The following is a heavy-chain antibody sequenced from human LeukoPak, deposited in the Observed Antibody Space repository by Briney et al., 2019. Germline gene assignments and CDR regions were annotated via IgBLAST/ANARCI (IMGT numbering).Heavy chain of an antibody. J-gene: IGHJ4*02. CDR3: ARAILSGYPDS. Sequence: SETLSLTCTVSGGSISSYYWSWIRQPPGKGLEWIGYIYYSGSTNYNPSLKSRVTISVDTSKNQFSLKLSSVTAADTAVYYCARAILSGYPDSWGQGTLVIVFS. V-gene: IGHV4-59*01. CDR2: IYYSGST. D-gene: IGHD3-3*01. CDR1: GGSISSYY.